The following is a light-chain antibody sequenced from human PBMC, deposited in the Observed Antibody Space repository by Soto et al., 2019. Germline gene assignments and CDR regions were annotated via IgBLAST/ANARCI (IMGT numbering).Light chain of an antibody. Sequence: DIQMTQSPSTLSASVGDRVTITCRASQSISNWLAWYQQKPGKAPKVLIYDASDLESGVPLRFRGSGSGTEFTLTISSLRPDDFATYYCQQYNTYPLTFGGGTKVEIK. CDR2: DAS. J-gene: IGKJ4*01. CDR1: QSISNW. V-gene: IGKV1-5*01. CDR3: QQYNTYPLT.